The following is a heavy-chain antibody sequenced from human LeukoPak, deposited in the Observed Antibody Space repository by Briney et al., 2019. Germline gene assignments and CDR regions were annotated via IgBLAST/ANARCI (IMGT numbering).Heavy chain of an antibody. CDR2: INHSGST. CDR3: ARGRLLLRGMDV. CDR1: GGSFSGYY. D-gene: IGHD2-15*01. V-gene: IGHV4-34*01. J-gene: IGHJ6*04. Sequence: SETLSLTSAVYGGSFSGYYWSWIRQPPGKGLEWIGEINHSGSTNYNPSLKSRVTISVDTSKNQFSLKLSSVTAADTAVYYCARGRLLLRGMDVWGKGTTVTVSS.